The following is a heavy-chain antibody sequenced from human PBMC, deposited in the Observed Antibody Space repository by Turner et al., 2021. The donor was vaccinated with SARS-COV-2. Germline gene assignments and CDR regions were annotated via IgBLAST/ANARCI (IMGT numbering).Heavy chain of an antibody. V-gene: IGHV1-2*02. J-gene: IGHJ5*02. CDR1: GYTFTGYY. CDR3: ARGSYCSSTKCYTGGWIDP. Sequence: QVQLVQSGAEVKKPGASVKVSCKASGYTFTGYYMHWVRQAPGQGLEWMGWINPNSGGTNYAQKFQGRVTMTRNTSISTAYMELSSLRSEDTAVYYCARGSYCSSTKCYTGGWIDPWGQGTLVTVSS. CDR2: INPNSGGT. D-gene: IGHD2-2*02.